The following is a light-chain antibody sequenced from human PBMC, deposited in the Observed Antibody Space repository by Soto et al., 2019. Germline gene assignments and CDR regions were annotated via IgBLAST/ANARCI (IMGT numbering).Light chain of an antibody. CDR2: EGS. Sequence: QSALTQPASVSGSPGQSVTISCTGTSSDVGSYNLVSCYHQHPGKAPKLMFYEGSKRPSGVSNRFSGSKSGDTASLTISGLQAEDEADYYCSSYTSSSTLVFGGGTKLTVL. J-gene: IGLJ2*01. V-gene: IGLV2-14*02. CDR1: SSDVGSYNL. CDR3: SSYTSSSTLV.